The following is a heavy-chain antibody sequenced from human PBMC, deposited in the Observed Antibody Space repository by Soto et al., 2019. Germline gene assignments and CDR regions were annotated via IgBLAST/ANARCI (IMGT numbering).Heavy chain of an antibody. V-gene: IGHV1-69*01. CDR1: GGTFSSYA. J-gene: IGHJ5*02. CDR3: ARGGADGQQLVLFWFDP. D-gene: IGHD6-13*01. CDR2: IIPIFGTA. Sequence: QVQLVQSGAEVKKPGSSVKVSCKASGGTFSSYAISWVRQGPGQGLEWMGGIIPIFGTANYAQKFQGRVTITADESTSTAYMELSSLRSEDTAVYYCARGGADGQQLVLFWFDPWGQGTLVTVSS.